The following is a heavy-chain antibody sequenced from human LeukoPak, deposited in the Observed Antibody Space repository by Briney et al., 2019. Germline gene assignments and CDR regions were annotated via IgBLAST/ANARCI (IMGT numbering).Heavy chain of an antibody. V-gene: IGHV1-46*01. J-gene: IGHJ4*02. CDR1: GYTFTSYY. Sequence: ALVKVSCKASGYTFTSYYMHWVRQAPGQGLEWMGIINPSGGSTSYAQKFQGRVTMTRDTSTSTVYMELSSLRSEDTAVYYCATGTYYYDSSGYYAHGYWGQGTLVTVSS. CDR3: ATGTYYYDSSGYYAHGY. CDR2: INPSGGST. D-gene: IGHD3-22*01.